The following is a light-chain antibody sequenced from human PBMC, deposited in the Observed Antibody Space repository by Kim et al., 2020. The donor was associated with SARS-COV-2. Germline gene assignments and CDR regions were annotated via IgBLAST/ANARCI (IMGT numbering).Light chain of an antibody. V-gene: IGKV1-5*03. J-gene: IGKJ1*01. CDR3: QQYNKLRT. Sequence: DIQMTQSPSTLSAAVGDRVTITCRASESVSTWLAWYQQKPGKAPKLLIYKASSLENGVPPRFSGSGSGTEFTLTINSLQPDDFATYYCQQYNKLRTVGPETKVDIK. CDR2: KAS. CDR1: ESVSTW.